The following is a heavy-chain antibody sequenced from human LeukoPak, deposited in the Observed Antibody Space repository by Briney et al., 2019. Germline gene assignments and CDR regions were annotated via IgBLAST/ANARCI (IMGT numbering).Heavy chain of an antibody. V-gene: IGHV1-2*06. CDR2: INPNSGGT. CDR1: GYTFTGYY. D-gene: IGHD3-3*01. Sequence: ASVKVSCKASGYTFTGYYMHWVRQAPGQGLELMGRINPNSGGTNYAQKFQGRVTMTRDTSISTAYMELSRLRSDDTAVYYCATRITIFGVVIWFDPWGQGTLVTVSS. J-gene: IGHJ5*02. CDR3: ATRITIFGVVIWFDP.